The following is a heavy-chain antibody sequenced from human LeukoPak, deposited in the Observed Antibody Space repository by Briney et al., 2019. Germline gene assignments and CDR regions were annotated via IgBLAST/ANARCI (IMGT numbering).Heavy chain of an antibody. D-gene: IGHD5-24*01. V-gene: IGHV3-23*01. CDR1: EFTFSSYA. CDR2: ISGSGGST. CDR3: AKTAVGNQAMATIRRNFDY. J-gene: IGHJ4*02. Sequence: GGSLRLSCAASEFTFSSYAMSWVRQAPGKGLEWVSAISGSGGSTYYADSVKGRFTISRDNSKNTLYLQMNSLRAEDTAVYYCAKTAVGNQAMATIRRNFDYWGQGTLVTVSS.